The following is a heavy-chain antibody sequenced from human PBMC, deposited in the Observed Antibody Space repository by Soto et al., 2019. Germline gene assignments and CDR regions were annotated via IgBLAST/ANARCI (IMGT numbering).Heavy chain of an antibody. CDR1: GYSINNGYY. CDR2: IYHSGST. J-gene: IGHJ5*02. D-gene: IGHD2-2*01. V-gene: IGHV4-38-2*01. Sequence: PSETLSLTCVVSGYSINNGYYWGWIRQPPGKGPEWIGSIYHSGSTYYNPSLKGRVTISVDTSKNQFSLKLNFVTAADTAVYYCARAVSIVVVPASGWFDPWGQGTLVTVSS. CDR3: ARAVSIVVVPASGWFDP.